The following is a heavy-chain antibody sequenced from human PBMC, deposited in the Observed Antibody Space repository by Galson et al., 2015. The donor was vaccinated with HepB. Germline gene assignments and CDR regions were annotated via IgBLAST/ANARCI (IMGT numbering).Heavy chain of an antibody. Sequence: CAISGDSVSSNSAAWNWIRQSPSRGLEWLGRTYYRSEWYNDYAVSVKSRITINPDTSKNQSSLQLNSVTPEDTAVYYYARDLWGLVGATAFDIWGQGTMVTVSS. CDR3: ARDLWGLVGATAFDI. CDR1: GDSVSSNSAA. V-gene: IGHV6-1*01. J-gene: IGHJ3*02. CDR2: TYYRSEWYN. D-gene: IGHD1-26*01.